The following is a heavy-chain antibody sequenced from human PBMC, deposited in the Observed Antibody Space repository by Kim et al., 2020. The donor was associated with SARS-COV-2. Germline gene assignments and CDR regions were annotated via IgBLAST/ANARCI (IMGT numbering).Heavy chain of an antibody. CDR3: AKDLGQQLIPRWVHH. D-gene: IGHD6-13*01. V-gene: IGHV3-23*01. Sequence: DSVKGRYYISRDNSKSTLFLQMNSLRAEDTAVYYCAKDLGQQLIPRWVHHWGQGTLVTVSS. J-gene: IGHJ1*01.